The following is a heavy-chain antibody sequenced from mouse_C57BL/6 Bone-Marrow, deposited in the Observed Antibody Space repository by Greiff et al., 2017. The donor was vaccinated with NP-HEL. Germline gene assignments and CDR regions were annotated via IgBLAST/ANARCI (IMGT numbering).Heavy chain of an antibody. CDR1: GFTFTDYY. Sequence: DVKLVESGGGLVQPGGSLSLSCAASGFTFTDYYMSWVRQPPGKALEWLGFIRHKANGYPSEYSASVKGRFTISRDNSQSILYLQMKALRAEDSATDYCARSPTTVGDYWDFDVWGTGTTVTVAS. V-gene: IGHV7-3*01. CDR3: ARSPTTVGDYWDFDV. J-gene: IGHJ1*03. CDR2: IRHKANGYPS. D-gene: IGHD1-1*01.